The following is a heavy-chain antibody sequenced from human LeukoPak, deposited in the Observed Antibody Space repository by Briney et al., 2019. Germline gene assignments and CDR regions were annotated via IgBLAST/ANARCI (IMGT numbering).Heavy chain of an antibody. V-gene: IGHV4-39*01. CDR1: GGSISSNNYY. CDR2: MYYGGNT. D-gene: IGHD3-3*01. J-gene: IGHJ5*02. CDR3: ARVLIISNWFDP. Sequence: SETLSLTCTVSGGSISSNNYYWGWIRQPPGKGLGWIGSMYYGGNTYYNPSLKSRVTMSADTSKNQFSLKLNSVTAADTAVYYCARVLIISNWFDPWGQGTLVTVSS.